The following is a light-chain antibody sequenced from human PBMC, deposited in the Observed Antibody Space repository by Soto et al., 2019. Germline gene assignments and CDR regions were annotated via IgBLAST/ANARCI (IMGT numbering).Light chain of an antibody. CDR1: QSVSSY. CDR2: DAS. V-gene: IGKV3-20*01. J-gene: IGKJ4*01. CDR3: QYYGSSPLT. Sequence: EIVLTQPPATLSLSPGERSTLACRASQSVSSYLAWYQQKPGQAPGLLIYDASNRATGIPDRFSGSGSGTDFTLTISRLEPEDFAVYACQYYGSSPLTFGGGTKVDIK.